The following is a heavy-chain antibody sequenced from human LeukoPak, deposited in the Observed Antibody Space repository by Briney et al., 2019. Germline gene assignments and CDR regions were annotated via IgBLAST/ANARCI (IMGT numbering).Heavy chain of an antibody. J-gene: IGHJ4*02. D-gene: IGHD2-2*02. CDR3: TKGSNTWPSLFDY. CDR1: GFTFSSYT. CDR2: INWDGGST. V-gene: IGHV3-43*01. Sequence: GGSLRLSCAASGFTFSSYTMHWVRQTPGKGLEWVSLINWDGGSTYYADSVKGRFAISRDNNKNSHYLQMTSLRTEDTALYYCTKGSNTWPSLFDYWGQGTLVTVSS.